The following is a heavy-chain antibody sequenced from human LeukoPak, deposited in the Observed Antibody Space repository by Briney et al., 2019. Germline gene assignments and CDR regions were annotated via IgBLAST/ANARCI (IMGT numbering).Heavy chain of an antibody. J-gene: IGHJ4*02. CDR3: AKDLLWELLFDY. V-gene: IGHV3-23*01. CDR2: ISGSGGST. D-gene: IGHD1-26*01. Sequence: GGSLRLSCVASGFTFSSYAMSWVRQAPGKGLEWVSAISGSGGSTYYADSVKGRFTISRDNSKNTLYLQMNSLRAEDTAVYYCAKDLLWELLFDYWGQGTLVTVSS. CDR1: GFTFSSYA.